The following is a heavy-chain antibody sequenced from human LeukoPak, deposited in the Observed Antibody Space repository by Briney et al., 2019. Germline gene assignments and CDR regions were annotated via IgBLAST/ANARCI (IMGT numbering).Heavy chain of an antibody. J-gene: IGHJ5*02. Sequence: GASLKVSCKDSGDTFRSYAVSWVRQTPRQGLEWMGGIIPIFDTANNAQKLQGRVTINTDESTITAYMELSSLRSEDTGGYYCARVLLRFGDPSGWFDPWGQGTLVTVSS. D-gene: IGHD3-10*01. CDR2: IIPIFDTA. CDR1: GDTFRSYA. V-gene: IGHV1-69*05. CDR3: ARVLLRFGDPSGWFDP.